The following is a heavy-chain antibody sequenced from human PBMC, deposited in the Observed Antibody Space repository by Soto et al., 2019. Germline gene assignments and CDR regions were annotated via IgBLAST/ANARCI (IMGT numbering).Heavy chain of an antibody. CDR1: GFTFSSYA. V-gene: IGHV3-23*01. Sequence: GGSLRLSCAASGFTFSSYAMSWVRQAPGKGLEWVSAISGSGGSTYYADSVKGRFTISRDNSKNTLYLQMNSLRAEDTAVYYCATQPYYVFWSGYPPYYYYMDVWGKGNTVTVS. CDR3: ATQPYYVFWSGYPPYYYYMDV. D-gene: IGHD3-3*01. J-gene: IGHJ6*03. CDR2: ISGSGGST.